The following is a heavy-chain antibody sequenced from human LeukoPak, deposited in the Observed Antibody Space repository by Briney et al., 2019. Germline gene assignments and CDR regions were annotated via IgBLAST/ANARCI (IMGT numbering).Heavy chain of an antibody. V-gene: IGHV1-2*02. CDR3: ARSKYSGFYYFDY. CDR1: GYTFTGYY. J-gene: IGHJ4*02. CDR2: INPNSGGT. Sequence: ASVKVSCKASGYTFTGYYMHWVRQAPGQGLEWMGWINPNSGGTNYAQEFQGRVTMTRDTSISTAYMELSRLRSDDTAVYYCARSKYSGFYYFDYWGQGTLVTVSS. D-gene: IGHD5-12*01.